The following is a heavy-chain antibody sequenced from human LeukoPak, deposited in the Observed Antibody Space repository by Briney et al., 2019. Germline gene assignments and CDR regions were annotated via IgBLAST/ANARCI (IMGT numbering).Heavy chain of an antibody. Sequence: ASVKVSCKASGYTFTGYYMHWVRQAPGQGLEWMGWINPNSGGTNYAQKFQGRVTMTRDTSISTAYMELSRLRSDDTAVYYCARDRRINCSCGSCSDYYYGMDVWGQGTTVTVSS. V-gene: IGHV1-2*02. CDR1: GYTFTGYY. D-gene: IGHD2-15*01. J-gene: IGHJ6*02. CDR2: INPNSGGT. CDR3: ARDRRINCSCGSCSDYYYGMDV.